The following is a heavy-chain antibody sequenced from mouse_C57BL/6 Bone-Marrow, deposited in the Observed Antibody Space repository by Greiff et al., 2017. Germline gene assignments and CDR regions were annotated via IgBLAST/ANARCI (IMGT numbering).Heavy chain of an antibody. CDR1: GYTFTDYY. Sequence: HVQLQQSGAELVRPGASVKLSCKASGYTFTDYYINWVKQRPGQGLEWIARIYPGSGNTYYNEKFKGKATLTAEKSSSTAYMQLSSLTSEDSAVYFCARGCMDYWGQGTSVTVSS. CDR3: ARGCMDY. V-gene: IGHV1-76*01. J-gene: IGHJ4*01. CDR2: IYPGSGNT.